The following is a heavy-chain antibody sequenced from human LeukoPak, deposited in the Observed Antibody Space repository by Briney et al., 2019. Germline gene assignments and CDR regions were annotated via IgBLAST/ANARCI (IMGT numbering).Heavy chain of an antibody. J-gene: IGHJ5*02. CDR3: ARRVMGSGWYGGGFDP. CDR1: GGSISSYY. CDR2: IYYSGST. D-gene: IGHD6-19*01. Sequence: SETLSLTCTVSGGSISSYYWSWIRQPPGKGLEWIGYIYYSGSTNYNPSPKSRVTISVDTSKNQFSLKLSSVTAADTAVYYCARRVMGSGWYGGGFDPWGQGTLVTVSS. V-gene: IGHV4-59*08.